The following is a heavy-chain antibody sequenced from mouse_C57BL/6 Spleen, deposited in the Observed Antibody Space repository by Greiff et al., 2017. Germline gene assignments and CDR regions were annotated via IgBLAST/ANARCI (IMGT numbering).Heavy chain of an antibody. Sequence: VQLQQSGPELVKPGASVKMSCKASGYTFTDYNLHWVKQSHGKSLEWIGYINPNNGGTSYNQKFKGKATLTVNKSSSTAYMELRSLTSEDSAVYYCARSGGLRSFDYWGQGTTLTVSS. J-gene: IGHJ2*01. CDR2: INPNNGGT. CDR3: ARSGGLRSFDY. D-gene: IGHD2-4*01. CDR1: GYTFTDYN. V-gene: IGHV1-22*01.